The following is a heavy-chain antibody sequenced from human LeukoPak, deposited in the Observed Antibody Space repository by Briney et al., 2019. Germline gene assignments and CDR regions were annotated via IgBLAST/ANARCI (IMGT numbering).Heavy chain of an antibody. CDR1: GGPFSGYS. D-gene: IGHD2-8*01. V-gene: IGHV4-34*01. Sequence: SETLSLTCAVYGGPFSGYSWGWIRQSPAKGLEWIGQIEGGSTYYNPSLKSRVTISVDTSKNQFSLKLSSVTAADTAVYYCAREWARYCTNGVCYRDCYYMDVWGKGTTVTVSS. CDR2: IEGGST. J-gene: IGHJ6*03. CDR3: AREWARYCTNGVCYRDCYYMDV.